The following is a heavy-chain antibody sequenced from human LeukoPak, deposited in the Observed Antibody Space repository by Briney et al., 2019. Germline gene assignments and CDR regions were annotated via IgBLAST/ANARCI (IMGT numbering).Heavy chain of an antibody. V-gene: IGHV1-46*01. CDR1: GYTFTSYY. Sequence: ASVKVSCKASGYTFTSYYMHWVRQAPGQGLEWMGIINPSGGSTSYAQKFQGRVTMTRDTSTSTVYMELSSLRAEDTAVYYCARVLRYCSGGNCYSGGLGYMDVWGKGTTVTISS. CDR2: INPSGGST. D-gene: IGHD2-15*01. J-gene: IGHJ6*03. CDR3: ARVLRYCSGGNCYSGGLGYMDV.